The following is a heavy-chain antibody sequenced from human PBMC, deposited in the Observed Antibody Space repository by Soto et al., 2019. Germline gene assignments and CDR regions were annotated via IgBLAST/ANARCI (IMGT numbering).Heavy chain of an antibody. V-gene: IGHV1-69*13. Sequence: SVKVSCKASGGTFSSYAISWVRQAPGQGLEWMGGIIPIFGTANYAQKFQGRVTITADESTSTAYMELSSLRSEDTAVYYCARGPYCGGDCYSPLFDYWGQGTLVTVSS. CDR2: IIPIFGTA. D-gene: IGHD2-21*02. J-gene: IGHJ4*02. CDR3: ARGPYCGGDCYSPLFDY. CDR1: GGTFSSYA.